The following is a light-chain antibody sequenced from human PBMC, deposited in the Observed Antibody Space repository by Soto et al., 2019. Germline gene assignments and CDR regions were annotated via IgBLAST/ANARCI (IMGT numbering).Light chain of an antibody. J-gene: IGKJ5*01. CDR1: QDISTF. Sequence: DIPMTQSPSSLSASVGDRVTITCQASQDISTFLNWYQQKPGKAPKLLIYDGSTLQTGVPSRFSGSGSGTDFTFTISSLQPEDIATYYCQQYDDLPITFGQGTRLEI. CDR2: DGS. CDR3: QQYDDLPIT. V-gene: IGKV1-33*01.